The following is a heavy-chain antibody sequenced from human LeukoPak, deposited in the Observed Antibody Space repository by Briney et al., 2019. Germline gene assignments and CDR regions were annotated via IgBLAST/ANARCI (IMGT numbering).Heavy chain of an antibody. CDR3: ARLVGAATDPFDY. CDR2: IYYSGTT. V-gene: IGHV4-39*01. CDR1: GASISGSRYY. D-gene: IGHD1-26*01. J-gene: IGHJ4*02. Sequence: SVTLSLTCTVSGASISGSRYYWGWVRQPPGKGLEWIGTIYYSGTTYYNPSLKSQVTISIDTSKNQFSLKLSSVTAADTAVYYCARLVGAATDPFDYWGQGTLVTVSS.